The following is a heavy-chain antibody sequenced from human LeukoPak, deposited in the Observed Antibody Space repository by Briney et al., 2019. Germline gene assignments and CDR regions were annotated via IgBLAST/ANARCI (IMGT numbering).Heavy chain of an antibody. CDR1: GFTFTGYS. CDR3: ARESYWGSGLKGFDS. Sequence: GGSLRLSCVASGFTFTGYSINWVRQAPGKGLEWVSYISRDSSNIYYADSVKGRFTISRDNAKNSLYLQVNSLRDEDTAVYYCARESYWGSGLKGFDSWGQGTLVTVSS. V-gene: IGHV3-48*02. D-gene: IGHD7-27*01. CDR2: ISRDSSNI. J-gene: IGHJ4*02.